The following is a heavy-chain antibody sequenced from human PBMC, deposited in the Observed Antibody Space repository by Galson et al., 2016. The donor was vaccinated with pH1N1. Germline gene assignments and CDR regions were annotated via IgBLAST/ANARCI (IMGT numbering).Heavy chain of an antibody. Sequence: SVKVSCKASGGTLNSHSFNWVRQTAGQGLEWMGGVIPLFGTTHYAQMFQGRVTVIADDSSTTVYMELKNLRPEDTAVYYCGTKTLTNEDRNFFEYGMDVWGQGTTVPVSS. CDR3: GTKTLTNEDRNFFEYGMDV. V-gene: IGHV1-69*13. CDR1: GGTLNSHS. CDR2: VIPLFGTT. D-gene: IGHD2-8*01. J-gene: IGHJ6*02.